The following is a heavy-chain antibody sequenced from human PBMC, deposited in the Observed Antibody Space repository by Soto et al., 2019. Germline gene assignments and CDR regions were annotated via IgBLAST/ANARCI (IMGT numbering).Heavy chain of an antibody. CDR3: ARESITMHAFDI. CDR1: GFTFSSYA. CDR2: ISYDGSNK. V-gene: IGHV3-30-3*01. D-gene: IGHD3-10*01. J-gene: IGHJ3*02. Sequence: AGSLRLSCAASGFTFSSYAMHWVRQAPGKGLEWVAVISYDGSNKYYADSVKGRFTISRDNSKNTLYLQMNSLRAEDTAVYYCARESITMHAFDIWGQGTMVTVSS.